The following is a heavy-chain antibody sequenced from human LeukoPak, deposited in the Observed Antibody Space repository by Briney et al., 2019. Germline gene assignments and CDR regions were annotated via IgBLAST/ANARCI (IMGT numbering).Heavy chain of an antibody. J-gene: IGHJ4*02. V-gene: IGHV3-23*01. CDR1: GLTFSSSA. CDR3: AKDPSGPPSRVSWG. Sequence: PGGSLRLSCAASGLTFSSSAMSWVRQTPGKGLEWVSAISGSGGSTYYADSVKGRFTISRDNSKNTVYLEVKSLRAEDTAVYYCAKDPSGPPSRVSWGWGQGTLVTVSS. CDR2: ISGSGGST. D-gene: IGHD3-10*01.